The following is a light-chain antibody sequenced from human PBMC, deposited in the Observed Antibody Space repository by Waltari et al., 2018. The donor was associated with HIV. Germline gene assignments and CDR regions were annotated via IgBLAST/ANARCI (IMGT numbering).Light chain of an antibody. CDR2: EVS. V-gene: IGLV2-14*01. CDR1: SSPVGGSNS. CDR3: SSYTSSSTRV. J-gene: IGLJ2*01. Sequence: QSALTQPASVSGSPGQSITISCPGTSSPVGGSNSSPWYQQHPGKAPKLMIYEVSNRPSGVSNRFSGSKSGNTASLTISGLQAEDEADYYCSSYTSSSTRVFGGGTKLTVL.